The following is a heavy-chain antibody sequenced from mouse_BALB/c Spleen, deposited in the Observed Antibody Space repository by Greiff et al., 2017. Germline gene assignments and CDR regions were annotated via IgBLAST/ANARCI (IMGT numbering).Heavy chain of an antibody. J-gene: IGHJ2*01. CDR1: GYTFTDYW. CDR3: TTLDY. Sequence: VQLQQSGAELVMPGASVKMSCKASGYTFTDYWMHWVKQRPGQGLEWIGAIDTSDSYTSYNQKFKGKATLTVDESSSTAYMQLSSLTSEDSAVYYCTTLDYWGQGTTLTVSS. D-gene: IGHD2-12*01. V-gene: IGHV1-69*01. CDR2: IDTSDSYT.